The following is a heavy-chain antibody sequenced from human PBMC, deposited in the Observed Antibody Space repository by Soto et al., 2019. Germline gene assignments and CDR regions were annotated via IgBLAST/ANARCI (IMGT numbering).Heavy chain of an antibody. CDR1: GYTFTSYG. D-gene: IGHD6-13*01. CDR3: ASTSLGYYYYGMDV. Sequence: ASVKVSCKASGYTFTSYGISWVRQAPGQGLEWMGWISAYNGNTNYAQKLQGRVTMTTDTSTSTAYMELRSLRSDDTAVYYCASTSLGYYYYGMDVWGQGTTVTVSS. J-gene: IGHJ6*02. CDR2: ISAYNGNT. V-gene: IGHV1-18*01.